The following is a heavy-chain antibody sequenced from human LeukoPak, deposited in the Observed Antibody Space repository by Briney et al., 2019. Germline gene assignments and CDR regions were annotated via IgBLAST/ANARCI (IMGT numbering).Heavy chain of an antibody. CDR3: AREPAWRAFDI. D-gene: IGHD5-12*01. Sequence: GGSLRLSCAASGLTFSSHWMHWVRQAPGKGLVWVSRITNDGSSTTYADSVKGRFTISRDNAKNSLYLQMNSLRAEDTAVYSCAREPAWRAFDIWGQGTMVTVSS. V-gene: IGHV3-74*01. CDR2: ITNDGSST. J-gene: IGHJ3*02. CDR1: GLTFSSHW.